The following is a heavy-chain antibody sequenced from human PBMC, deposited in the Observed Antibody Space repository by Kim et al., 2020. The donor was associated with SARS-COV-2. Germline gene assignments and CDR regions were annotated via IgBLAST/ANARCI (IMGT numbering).Heavy chain of an antibody. Sequence: GGSLRLFCAASGFTFSSYAMSWVRQAPGKGLEWVSVIYSGGSSTYYADSVKGRFTISRDNSKNTLYLQMNSLRAEDTAVYYCAKCMTPNRGYYDFWSGYPYYYYYGMDVWGQGTTVTVSS. CDR1: GFTFSSYA. D-gene: IGHD3-3*01. CDR2: IYSGGSST. V-gene: IGHV3-23*03. J-gene: IGHJ6*02. CDR3: AKCMTPNRGYYDFWSGYPYYYYYGMDV.